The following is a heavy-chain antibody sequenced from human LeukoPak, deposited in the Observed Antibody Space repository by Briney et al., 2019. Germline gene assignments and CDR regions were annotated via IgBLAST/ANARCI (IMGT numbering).Heavy chain of an antibody. J-gene: IGHJ4*02. CDR3: AKTSRYYYDSSGYYRPLLIFDY. CDR1: GFTFSSYA. D-gene: IGHD3-22*01. Sequence: GGSLRLSCAASGFTFSSYAMSWVRQAPGKGLEWVSAISGSGGSTYYADSVKGRFTISRDNSKNTLYLQMNSLRAEDTAVYYCAKTSRYYYDSSGYYRPLLIFDYWGQGTLVTVSS. V-gene: IGHV3-23*01. CDR2: ISGSGGST.